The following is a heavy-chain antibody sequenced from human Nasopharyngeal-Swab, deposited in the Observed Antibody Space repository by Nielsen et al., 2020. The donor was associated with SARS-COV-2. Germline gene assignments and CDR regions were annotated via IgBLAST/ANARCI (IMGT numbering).Heavy chain of an antibody. Sequence: ASVKVSCKASGYTFTSHGINWLRQAPGQGLEWLGWISAYNGNTNYAQKLQGGVTMTTDTSTSTAYMELTSLRSDDTAVYYCARALGYSRSSGGYFWLDPWGQGTLVTVSS. J-gene: IGHJ5*02. CDR1: GYTFTSHG. V-gene: IGHV1-18*01. D-gene: IGHD6-6*01. CDR3: ARALGYSRSSGGYFWLDP. CDR2: ISAYNGNT.